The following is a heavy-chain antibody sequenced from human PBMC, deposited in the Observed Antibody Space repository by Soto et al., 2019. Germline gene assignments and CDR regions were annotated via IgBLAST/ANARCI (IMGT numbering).Heavy chain of an antibody. D-gene: IGHD3-3*01. V-gene: IGHV3-23*01. CDR1: GFTFSNYA. J-gene: IGHJ6*02. CDR2: ISGRGGST. Sequence: GGSLRLSCAASGFTFSNYAMSWVRQAPGKGLEWVSSISGRGGSTYYADSVQGRFTISRDNAKNTLYLQMNSLRAEDTAVYYCARAGYDFWSGYGGPYYYGMDVWGQGTTVTVSS. CDR3: ARAGYDFWSGYGGPYYYGMDV.